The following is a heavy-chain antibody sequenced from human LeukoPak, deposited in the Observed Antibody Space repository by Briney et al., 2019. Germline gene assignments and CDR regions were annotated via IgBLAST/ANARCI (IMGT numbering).Heavy chain of an antibody. CDR1: GFTFSSYG. CDR2: IRSKAYGGTT. CDR3: TRDSSGSYFDFDY. J-gene: IGHJ4*02. Sequence: PGGSLRLSCAASGFTFSSYGMSWVRQAPGKGLEWVGFIRSKAYGGTTEYAASVKGRFTISRDDSKSVAYLQMNSLKTEDTAVYYCTRDSSGSYFDFDYWGQGTLVTVSS. V-gene: IGHV3-49*04. D-gene: IGHD1-26*01.